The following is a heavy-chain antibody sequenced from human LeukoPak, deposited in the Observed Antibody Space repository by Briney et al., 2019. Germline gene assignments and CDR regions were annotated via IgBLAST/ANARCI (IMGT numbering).Heavy chain of an antibody. V-gene: IGHV4-31*03. CDR3: ARVGGYCSSTSCYRLFDP. D-gene: IGHD2-2*02. J-gene: IGHJ5*02. CDR1: GGSISSGGYY. CDR2: IYYSGST. Sequence: SQTLSLTCTVSGGSISSGGYYWSWIRQHPGKGLEWIGYIYYSGSTYYNPSLKSRVTISVDTSKNQFSLKLGSATAADTAVYYCARVGGYCSSTSCYRLFDPWGQGTLVTVSS.